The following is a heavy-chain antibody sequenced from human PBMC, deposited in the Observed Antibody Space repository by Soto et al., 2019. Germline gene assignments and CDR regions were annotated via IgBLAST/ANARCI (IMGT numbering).Heavy chain of an antibody. V-gene: IGHV4-34*01. CDR1: GGSFSGYY. J-gene: IGHJ6*02. CDR3: AITVLRSYYYYYGMDV. CDR2: INHSGST. D-gene: IGHD1-20*01. Sequence: SQTLSLTCAVYGGSFSGYYWSWIRQPPGKGLEWIGEINHSGSTNYNPSLKSRVTISVDTSKNQFSLKLSSVTAADTAVYYCAITVLRSYYYYYGMDVWGQGTTVTVSS.